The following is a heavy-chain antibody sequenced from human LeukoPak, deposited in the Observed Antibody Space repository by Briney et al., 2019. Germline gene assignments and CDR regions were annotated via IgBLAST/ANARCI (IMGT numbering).Heavy chain of an antibody. J-gene: IGHJ3*01. CDR1: GFIFSSYW. Sequence: PGGSLRLSCAASGFIFSSYWMTWVRQAPGQGLEWVAHIMKDGSEKKYADSVKGRFTISRDNAKNSLYLQMDSLRAEDTAIYYCVRGFDGTNAFDLWGQGTMVTVSS. CDR2: IMKDGSEK. CDR3: VRGFDGTNAFDL. V-gene: IGHV3-7*03. D-gene: IGHD3-9*01.